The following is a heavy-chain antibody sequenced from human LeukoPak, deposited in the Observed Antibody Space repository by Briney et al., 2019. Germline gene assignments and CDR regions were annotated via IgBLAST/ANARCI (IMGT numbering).Heavy chain of an antibody. CDR1: GLTFSRYA. CDR3: ANQPSIAASSDTDF. Sequence: GGSLRLSCAASGLTFSRYALSWVRQAPGRGLEWVSAISGGGRSTYYADSVKGRFTISRDNSNNTLYLQMTNLRVDDTAVYFCANQPSIAASSDTDFWGLGTLVSVSS. CDR2: ISGGGRST. D-gene: IGHD6-6*01. J-gene: IGHJ4*02. V-gene: IGHV3-23*01.